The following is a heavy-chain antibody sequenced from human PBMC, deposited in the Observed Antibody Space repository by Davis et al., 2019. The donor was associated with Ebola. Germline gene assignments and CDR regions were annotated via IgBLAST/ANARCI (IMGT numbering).Heavy chain of an antibody. CDR1: GGSFSGYY. D-gene: IGHD6-19*01. V-gene: IGHV4-34*01. CDR2: INHSGGT. CDR3: ARGGLQWLPYYYYGMDV. Sequence: SETLSLTCAVYGGSFSGYYWSWIRQPPGKGLEWIGEINHSGGTYYNPSLKSRVTISVDTSKNQFSLKLSSVTAADTAVYYCARGGLQWLPYYYYGMDVWGQGTTVTVSS. J-gene: IGHJ6*02.